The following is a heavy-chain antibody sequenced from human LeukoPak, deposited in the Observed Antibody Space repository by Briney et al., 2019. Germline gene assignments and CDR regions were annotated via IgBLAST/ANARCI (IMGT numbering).Heavy chain of an antibody. J-gene: IGHJ6*04. CDR2: ISYDGSNK. CDR3: ARDTLIVVVPAGYYYYGMDV. D-gene: IGHD2-2*01. Sequence: GRSLRLSCAASGFTFSSYAMHWVRQAPGKGLEWVAVISYDGSNKYYADSVKGRFTISRDNSKNTLYLQMNSLRAEDTAVYYCARDTLIVVVPAGYYYYGMDVWGKGTTVTVSS. CDR1: GFTFSSYA. V-gene: IGHV3-30-3*01.